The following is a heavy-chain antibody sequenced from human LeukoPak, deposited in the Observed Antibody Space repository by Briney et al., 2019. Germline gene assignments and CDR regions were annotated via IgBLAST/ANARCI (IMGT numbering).Heavy chain of an antibody. Sequence: PGGSLRLSCAASGFTFSSYAMSWVRHAPGEGLEWVSAISDSGGTTYYADSVKGRFTISRDNSKNTLYLQMNSLRAEDTAVYYCAKDSGDSVVPAAGDYWGQGTLVTVSS. J-gene: IGHJ4*02. CDR1: GFTFSSYA. CDR3: AKDSGDSVVPAAGDY. D-gene: IGHD2-2*01. V-gene: IGHV3-23*01. CDR2: ISDSGGTT.